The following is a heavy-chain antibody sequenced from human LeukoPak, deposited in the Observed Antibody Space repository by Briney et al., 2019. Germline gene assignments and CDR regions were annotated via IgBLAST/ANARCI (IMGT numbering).Heavy chain of an antibody. CDR2: INPNSGGT. D-gene: IGHD2-2*01. CDR1: GYTFTGYY. Sequence: ASVKLSCKASGYTFTGYYMHWVRQAPGQGLEWMGWINPNSGGTNYAQKFQGRVTMTRDTSISTAYMELSRLRSDDTAVYYCARSVVPAAASWFDSWGQGTLVTVSS. V-gene: IGHV1-2*02. J-gene: IGHJ5*01. CDR3: ARSVVPAAASWFDS.